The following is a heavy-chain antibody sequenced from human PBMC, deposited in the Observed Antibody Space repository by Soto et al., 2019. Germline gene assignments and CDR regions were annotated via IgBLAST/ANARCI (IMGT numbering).Heavy chain of an antibody. D-gene: IGHD5-18*01. J-gene: IGHJ5*02. CDR1: GGSFSGYY. Sequence: SETLSLTCAVYGGSFSGYYWSRIRQPPGKGLEWIGEINHSGSTNYNPSLKSRVTISVDTSKNQFSLKRSSVTAADTAVYYCAREGEDTATRSWFDPWGQGTLFTVSS. CDR2: INHSGST. V-gene: IGHV4-34*01. CDR3: AREGEDTATRSWFDP.